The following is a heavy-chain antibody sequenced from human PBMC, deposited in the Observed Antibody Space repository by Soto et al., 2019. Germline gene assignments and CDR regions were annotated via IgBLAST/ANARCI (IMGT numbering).Heavy chain of an antibody. CDR1: GGSISSYY. CDR2: IYTSGST. Sequence: QVQLQESGPGLVKPSETLSLTCTVSGGSISSYYWSWIRQPAGKGLEWIGRIYTSGSTNYNPSLKSRVTMSVDTSNNQFSLKLSSVTAADTAVYYCARDRGYCSSTSCYWGWFDPWGQGTLVTVSS. J-gene: IGHJ5*02. D-gene: IGHD2-2*01. V-gene: IGHV4-4*07. CDR3: ARDRGYCSSTSCYWGWFDP.